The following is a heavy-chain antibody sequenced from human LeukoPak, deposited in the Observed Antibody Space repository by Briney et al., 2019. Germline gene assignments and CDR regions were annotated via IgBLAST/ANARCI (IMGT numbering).Heavy chain of an antibody. CDR3: ARRRCSSTSCYGRGHWFDP. CDR1: GGSFSGYY. V-gene: IGHV4-34*01. Sequence: SETLSLTCAVYGGSFSGYYWSWIRQPPGKGLEWIGEINHSGSTNYNPSLKSRVTISVDTSKNQFSLKLSSVTAADTAVYYCARRRCSSTSCYGRGHWFDPWGQGTLVTVSS. D-gene: IGHD2-2*01. J-gene: IGHJ5*02. CDR2: INHSGST.